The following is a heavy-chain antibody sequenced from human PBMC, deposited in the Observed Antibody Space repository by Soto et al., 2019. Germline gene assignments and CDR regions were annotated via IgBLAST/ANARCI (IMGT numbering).Heavy chain of an antibody. CDR1: GSTFSNYY. Sequence: QVQLVQSGAEVKKPGASVTVSCKASGSTFSNYYIPWVRQAPGQGLAWMGITNPTGGSTTYAQQFQGRVTMTRDTYTSTVYMELSSLTSEDTALYYCARDGWFSALRIPFGLDVWGQGTTVTVSS. CDR2: TNPTGGST. J-gene: IGHJ6*02. V-gene: IGHV1-46*01. D-gene: IGHD3-3*01. CDR3: ARDGWFSALRIPFGLDV.